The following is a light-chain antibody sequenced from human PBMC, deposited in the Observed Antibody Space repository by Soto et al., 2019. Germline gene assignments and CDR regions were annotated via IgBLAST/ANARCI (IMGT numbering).Light chain of an antibody. CDR1: QSVSSN. Sequence: EIVRTQSPATLSVSPGERATLSCRASQSVSSNLAWYQQKPGQAPRLLIYGASTRATGFPARFSGSGSGTEFILTISSLQSEDFAVYYCRQYNNWPRTFGQGTKVDIK. CDR2: GAS. CDR3: RQYNNWPRT. V-gene: IGKV3-15*01. J-gene: IGKJ1*01.